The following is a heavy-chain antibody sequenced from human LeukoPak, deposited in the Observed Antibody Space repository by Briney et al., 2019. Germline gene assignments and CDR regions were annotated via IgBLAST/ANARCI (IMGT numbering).Heavy chain of an antibody. CDR1: GFTVSSNY. CDR3: AKGHELGPRFPHFDY. J-gene: IGHJ4*02. Sequence: GGSLRLSCAASGFTVSSNYMSWVRQAPGKGLEWVSVIYSGGSTYYADSVKGRFTVSRDNSKNTLYLQMNSLRAADTAVFYCAKGHELGPRFPHFDYWGQGTLVTVSS. CDR2: IYSGGST. V-gene: IGHV3-53*01. D-gene: IGHD7-27*01.